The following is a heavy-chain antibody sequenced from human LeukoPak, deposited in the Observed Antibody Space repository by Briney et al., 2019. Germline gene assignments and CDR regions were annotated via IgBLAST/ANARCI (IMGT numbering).Heavy chain of an antibody. D-gene: IGHD3-10*01. CDR2: INPSGGST. CDR1: GYTFTSYY. CDR3: ARDPLSQSLYYYGSGSYYRGPFDY. J-gene: IGHJ4*02. V-gene: IGHV1-46*01. Sequence: ASVKVSCKASGYTFTSYYMHWVRQAPGQGLEWMGIINPSGGSTSYAQKFQGRVTMTRDMSTSTVYMELSSLRSEDTAVYYCARDPLSQSLYYYGSGSYYRGPFDYWGQGTLVTVSS.